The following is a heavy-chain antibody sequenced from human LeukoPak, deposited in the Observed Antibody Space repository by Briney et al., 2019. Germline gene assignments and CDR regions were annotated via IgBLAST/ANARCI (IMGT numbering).Heavy chain of an antibody. CDR2: IYYSGST. J-gene: IGHJ4*02. Sequence: SETLSLTCTVSGGSISSSSYYWGWIRQPPGKGLEWIGSIYYSGSTYYNPSLKSRVTISVDTSKNQFSMKLSSVTAADTAVYYCARVVILTGYGGDLDYWGQGTLVTVSS. CDR1: GGSISSSSYY. D-gene: IGHD3-9*01. CDR3: ARVVILTGYGGDLDY. V-gene: IGHV4-39*07.